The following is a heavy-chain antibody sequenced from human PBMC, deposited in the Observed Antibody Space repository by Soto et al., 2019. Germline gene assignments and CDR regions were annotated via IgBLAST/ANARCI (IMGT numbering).Heavy chain of an antibody. CDR2: FDPEDGET. V-gene: IGHV1-24*01. J-gene: IGHJ6*02. D-gene: IGHD5-12*01. Sequence: ASVKFSCKVSGYTLTELSMHWVRQAPGKGLEWMGGFDPEDGETIYAQKFQGRVTMTEDTSTDTAYMELSSLRSEDTAVYYCATIRPWLPNYYYGMDVWGQGTTVTVSS. CDR1: GYTLTELS. CDR3: ATIRPWLPNYYYGMDV.